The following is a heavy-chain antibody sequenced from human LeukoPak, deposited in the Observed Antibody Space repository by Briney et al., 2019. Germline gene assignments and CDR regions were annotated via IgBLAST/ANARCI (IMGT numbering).Heavy chain of an antibody. D-gene: IGHD1-26*01. CDR3: ARDGGTYHFDY. Sequence: PGGSLRLSCAASGFTFSDYYMSWIRQAPGKGLEWVSYISSSSSCTNYADSVKGRFTISRDNAKNSLYLQMNSLRAEDTAVYYCARDGGTYHFDYWGQGTLVTVSS. CDR2: ISSSSSCT. V-gene: IGHV3-11*06. CDR1: GFTFSDYY. J-gene: IGHJ4*02.